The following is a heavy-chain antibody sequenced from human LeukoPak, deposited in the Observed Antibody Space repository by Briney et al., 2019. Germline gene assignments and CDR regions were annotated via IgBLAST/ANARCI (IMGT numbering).Heavy chain of an antibody. CDR1: GFTFSDYY. D-gene: IGHD6-13*01. CDR2: IKSKTDGGTT. J-gene: IGHJ4*02. Sequence: GGSLRLSCAASGFTFSDYYMSWIRQAPGKGLEWVGRIKSKTDGGTTDYAAPVKGRFTISRDDSKNTLYLQMNSLKTEDTAVYYCTTTIAAAGTTDYWGQGTLVTVSS. CDR3: TTTIAAAGTTDY. V-gene: IGHV3-15*01.